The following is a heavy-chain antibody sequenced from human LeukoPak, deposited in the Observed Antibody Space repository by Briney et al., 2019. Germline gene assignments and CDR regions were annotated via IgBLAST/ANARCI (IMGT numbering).Heavy chain of an antibody. CDR1: GFTFSSYA. CDR2: ISGSGGST. Sequence: GGSLRLSCAASGFTFSSYAMSWVRQAPGKGLEWVSAISGSGGSTSYAQKFQGRVTMTRDTSTSTVYMELSSLRSEDTAVYYCARLGRTYSSSWYIDYWGQGTLVTVSS. D-gene: IGHD6-13*01. V-gene: IGHV3-23*01. J-gene: IGHJ4*02. CDR3: ARLGRTYSSSWYIDY.